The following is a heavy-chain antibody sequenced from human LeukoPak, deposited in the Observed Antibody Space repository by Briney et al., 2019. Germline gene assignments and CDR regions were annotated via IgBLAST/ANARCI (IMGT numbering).Heavy chain of an antibody. CDR2: IIPILGIA. CDR3: AREAGKDSSSSDFDS. D-gene: IGHD6-13*01. CDR1: GGTFSSYA. Sequence: SVKVSCKASGGTFSSYAISWVRQAPGQGLEWMGRIIPILGIANYAQKFQGRVTITADKSTSTAYMELSSLRSEDTAVYYCAREAGKDSSSSDFDSWGRGTLVTVSS. J-gene: IGHJ4*02. V-gene: IGHV1-69*04.